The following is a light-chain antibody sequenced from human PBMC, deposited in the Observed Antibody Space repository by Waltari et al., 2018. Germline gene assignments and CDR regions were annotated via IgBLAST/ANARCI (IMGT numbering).Light chain of an antibody. Sequence: EIVLTQSPGTLSLSPGERATLSCRASQSVSSRSVAWYQQKPGQAHRLLIYGASSSATGIPDRFSGSGSGTDFSLTISRLEPEDFAVYYCQQYSSLPLTFGPGTKVDLK. J-gene: IGKJ3*01. CDR3: QQYSSLPLT. CDR2: GAS. CDR1: QSVSSRS. V-gene: IGKV3-20*01.